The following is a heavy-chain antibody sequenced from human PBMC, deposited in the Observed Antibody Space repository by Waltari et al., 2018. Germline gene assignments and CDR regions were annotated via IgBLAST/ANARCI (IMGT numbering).Heavy chain of an antibody. Sequence: QVQLQQWGAGLLKPSETLSLTCAVYGGSFSGYYWSWIRQPPGKGLEWIGEINHSGSTNSNPSLKSRVTISVYTSKNQFSLKLSSVTAADTAVYYCARRTRGFGELGGMDVWGQGTTVTVSS. CDR2: INHSGST. CDR1: GGSFSGYY. D-gene: IGHD3-10*01. CDR3: ARRTRGFGELGGMDV. V-gene: IGHV4-34*01. J-gene: IGHJ6*02.